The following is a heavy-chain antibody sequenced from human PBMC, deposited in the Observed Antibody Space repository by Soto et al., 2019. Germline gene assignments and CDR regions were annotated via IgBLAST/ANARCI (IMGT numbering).Heavy chain of an antibody. Sequence: SETLSLTCTVPGGPIRSHYWSWIRQHPGKGLEWIGYIYYSGSTYYNPSLKSRVTLSVDTSKNQFSLKLSSVTAADTAVYYCARDGAAGGRVDYTGVAVWGKGPRVTVSS. D-gene: IGHD6-13*01. V-gene: IGHV4-59*06. J-gene: IGHJ6*04. CDR3: ARDGAAGGRVDYTGVAV. CDR2: IYYSGST. CDR1: GGPIRSHY.